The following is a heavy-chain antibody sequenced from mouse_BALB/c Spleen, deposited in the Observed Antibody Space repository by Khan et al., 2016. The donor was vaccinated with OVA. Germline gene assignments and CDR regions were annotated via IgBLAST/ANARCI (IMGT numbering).Heavy chain of an antibody. CDR2: ISSGGDYT. CDR3: ADHLTGSFDY. V-gene: IGHV5-6*01. Sequence: EVELVESGGDLVKPGGSLKLSCAASGFTFSSYSMSWVRQTPDKRLEWVASISSGGDYTYYPDSVKGRFTISRDNAKNTLYLQMSDLKSEDTAMYWCADHLTGSFDYWGQGTLVTVSA. J-gene: IGHJ3*01. D-gene: IGHD4-1*01. CDR1: GFTFSSYS.